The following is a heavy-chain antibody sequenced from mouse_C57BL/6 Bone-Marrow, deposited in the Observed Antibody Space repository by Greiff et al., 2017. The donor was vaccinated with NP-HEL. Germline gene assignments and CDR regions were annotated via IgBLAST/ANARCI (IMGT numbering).Heavy chain of an antibody. Sequence: VQLQQSGAELVRPGASVTLSCKASGYTFTDYDMHWVKQTPVHGLEWIGAIDPETGGTAYNQKFKGKAILTADKSSSTAYMELRSLTSQDSAVYYCTRYGGNTFYYYAMYYWGQGTSVTVSS. V-gene: IGHV1-15*01. CDR1: GYTFTDYD. D-gene: IGHD1-1*02. CDR3: TRYGGNTFYYYAMYY. CDR2: IDPETGGT. J-gene: IGHJ4*01.